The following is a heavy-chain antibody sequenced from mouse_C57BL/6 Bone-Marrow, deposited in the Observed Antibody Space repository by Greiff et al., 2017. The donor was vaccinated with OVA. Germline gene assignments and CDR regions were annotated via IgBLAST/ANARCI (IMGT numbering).Heavy chain of an antibody. CDR2: IWRGGST. J-gene: IGHJ1*03. D-gene: IGHD1-1*01. V-gene: IGHV2-4*01. CDR1: GFSLTSYG. CDR3: AKTGFITTVVATLDWYFDV. Sequence: QVQLQQSGPGLVQPSQSLSITCTVSGFSLTSYGVHWVRQPPGKGLEWLGVIWRGGSTDYNDAFISSLTISKDNSKSQVFFKMNSLQADDTAIYYCAKTGFITTVVATLDWYFDVWGTGTTVTVSS.